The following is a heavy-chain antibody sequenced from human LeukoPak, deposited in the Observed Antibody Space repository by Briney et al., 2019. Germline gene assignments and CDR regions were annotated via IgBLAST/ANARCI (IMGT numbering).Heavy chain of an antibody. V-gene: IGHV1-2*02. Sequence: ASVKVSCKASGGTFSSYAISWVRQAPGQGLEWMGWINPNSGGTNYARKFQGRVTMTRDTSSSTAYMEVSRLRSDDTAVYYCARVSRLYHDTSGRIFDYWGQGTLVTVSS. D-gene: IGHD3-22*01. J-gene: IGHJ4*02. CDR2: INPNSGGT. CDR1: GGTFSSYA. CDR3: ARVSRLYHDTSGRIFDY.